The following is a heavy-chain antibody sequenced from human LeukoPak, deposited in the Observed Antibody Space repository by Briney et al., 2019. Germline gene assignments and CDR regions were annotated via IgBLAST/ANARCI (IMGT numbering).Heavy chain of an antibody. CDR1: GGSISDYY. J-gene: IGHJ4*02. CDR3: ARQGIAARRDLGAY. V-gene: IGHV4-59*08. Sequence: SETLSLTCTVSGGSISDYYWSWIRQPPGKGLEWIGYIYHSGSTYYNPSLKSRVTISVDRSKNQFSLKLSSVTAADTAVYYCARQGIAARRDLGAYWGQGTLVTVSS. CDR2: IYHSGST. D-gene: IGHD6-6*01.